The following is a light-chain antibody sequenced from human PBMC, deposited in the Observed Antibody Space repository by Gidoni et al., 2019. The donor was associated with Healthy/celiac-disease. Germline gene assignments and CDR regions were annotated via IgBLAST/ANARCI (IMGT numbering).Light chain of an antibody. CDR1: QSVSSN. Sequence: EIVMTQSPATLSVSPGERATLPCRASQSVSSNLAWYQHKPGQAPRLLIYGASTRATGIPARFSGSGSGTEFTLTISSLQSEDFAVYYCQQYNNWPPLTFGGGTQVEIK. CDR2: GAS. CDR3: QQYNNWPPLT. V-gene: IGKV3-15*01. J-gene: IGKJ4*01.